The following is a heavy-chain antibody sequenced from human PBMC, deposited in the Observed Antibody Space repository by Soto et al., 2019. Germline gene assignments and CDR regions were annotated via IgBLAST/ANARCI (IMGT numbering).Heavy chain of an antibody. V-gene: IGHV3-23*01. Sequence: EVQLLESGGGLVQPGGSLRLSCVASGFTFSSYAMNWVRQAPGKGLEWVSTINSNGASTFYADSVKGRFTISRDNSKSTLYLQMNSLRAEXTXMXXXXXDXXXXXXXXFDPWGQGILVTVSS. CDR2: INSNGAST. CDR3: XXDXXXXXXXXFDP. CDR1: GFTFSSYA. J-gene: IGHJ5*02.